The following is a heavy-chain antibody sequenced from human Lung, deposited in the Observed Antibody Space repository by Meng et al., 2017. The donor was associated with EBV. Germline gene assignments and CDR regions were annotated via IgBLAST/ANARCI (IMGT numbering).Heavy chain of an antibody. J-gene: IGHJ4*02. D-gene: IGHD5-24*01. Sequence: QVQLVESGGGLCKSGGSLGLSCVASGFTLSDYYMTWIRQAPGKGLEWLSYISSRGGYTDSADSVKGRFTISRDNAKNSVYLQMNSLRPDDTAVYYCARAHGLNDYWGLGTLVPSPQ. CDR1: GFTLSDYY. CDR3: ARAHGLNDY. CDR2: ISSRGGYT. V-gene: IGHV3-11*05.